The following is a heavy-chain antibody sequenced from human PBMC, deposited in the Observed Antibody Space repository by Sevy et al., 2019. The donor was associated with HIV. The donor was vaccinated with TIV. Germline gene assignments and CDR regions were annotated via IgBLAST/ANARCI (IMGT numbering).Heavy chain of an antibody. D-gene: IGHD3-3*01. CDR3: TRHSDHLRFLEWLTSFDP. CDR1: GFTFSGSA. Sequence: GGSLRLSCAASGFTFSGSAMHWVRQASGKGLEWVGRIRSKANSYATAYAASVKGRFTISRDDSKNTAYLQMNSLNTEDTAVYYCTRHSDHLRFLEWLTSFDPWGQGTLVTVSS. V-gene: IGHV3-73*01. J-gene: IGHJ5*02. CDR2: IRSKANSYAT.